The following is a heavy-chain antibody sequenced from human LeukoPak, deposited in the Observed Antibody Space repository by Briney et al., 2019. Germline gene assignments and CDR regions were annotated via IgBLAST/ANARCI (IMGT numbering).Heavy chain of an antibody. V-gene: IGHV4-34*01. D-gene: IGHD3-10*01. Sequence: PSGTLSLTCAVYGGSFSGYYWSWIRQPPGKGLEWLGEINHSGSTNYNPSLKSRVTISVDTSKNQFSLKLSSVTAADTAVYYCARLAPYYYGSGRSLNWFDSWGQGTLVTVSS. CDR1: GGSFSGYY. CDR2: INHSGST. J-gene: IGHJ5*01. CDR3: ARLAPYYYGSGRSLNWFDS.